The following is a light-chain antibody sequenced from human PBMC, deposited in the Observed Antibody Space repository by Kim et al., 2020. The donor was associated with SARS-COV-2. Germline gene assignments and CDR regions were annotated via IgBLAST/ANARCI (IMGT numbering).Light chain of an antibody. CDR1: SSDVRSYNH. Sequence: SITISCTGTSSDVRSYNHVSWYQQHPGKAPKLMIYEVSKRPSGVSNRFSGSKSGNTASLTISGLQAEDEADYCCCSYAGSSTYYVFGTGTKVTVL. V-gene: IGLV2-23*02. J-gene: IGLJ1*01. CDR2: EVS. CDR3: CSYAGSSTYYV.